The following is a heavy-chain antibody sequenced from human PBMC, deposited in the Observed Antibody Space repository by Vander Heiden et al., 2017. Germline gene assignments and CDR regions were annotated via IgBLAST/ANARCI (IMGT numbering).Heavy chain of an antibody. D-gene: IGHD6-13*01. V-gene: IGHV3-21*01. Sequence: EVQLVESGGGVVKPGGSLGLSCAASGSTFGSYRMNWVRQAPGKVLEWVSSISSSSSYIYYADSVKGRFAISRDNAKNSLYLQMNSLRAEDTAVYYCTRAGQQLVRIPFDYWGQGTLVTVSS. J-gene: IGHJ4*02. CDR1: GSTFGSYR. CDR3: TRAGQQLVRIPFDY. CDR2: ISSSSSYI.